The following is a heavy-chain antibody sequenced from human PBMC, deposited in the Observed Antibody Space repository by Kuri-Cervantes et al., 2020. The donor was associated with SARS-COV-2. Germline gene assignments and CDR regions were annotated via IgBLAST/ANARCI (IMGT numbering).Heavy chain of an antibody. V-gene: IGHV4-59*08. CDR2: IYYSGST. CDR1: GGSISSYY. CDR3: ASHKYYYDSRVRGYYYYYGMDV. D-gene: IGHD3-22*01. J-gene: IGHJ6*02. Sequence: SETLSLTCTVSGGSISSYYWSWIRQPPGKGLEWIGYIYYSGSTNYNPSLKSRVTISVDTSKNQFSLKLSSVTAAATAVYYCASHKYYYDSRVRGYYYYYGMDVWGQGTTVTVSS.